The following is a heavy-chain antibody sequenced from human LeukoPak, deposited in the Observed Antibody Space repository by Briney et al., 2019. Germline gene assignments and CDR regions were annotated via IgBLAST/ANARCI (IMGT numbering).Heavy chain of an antibody. CDR2: INHSGST. CDR1: GGSFSGYY. CDR3: ARGAGLYGSGSYFGY. J-gene: IGHJ4*02. V-gene: IGHV4-34*01. Sequence: PSETLSLTCAVYGGSFSGYYWSWIRQPPGKGLEWIGEINHSGSTNYNPSLKSRVTISVDTSKNKFSLKLSSGTAADTAVYYCARGAGLYGSGSYFGYWGQGTLVTVSS. D-gene: IGHD3-10*01.